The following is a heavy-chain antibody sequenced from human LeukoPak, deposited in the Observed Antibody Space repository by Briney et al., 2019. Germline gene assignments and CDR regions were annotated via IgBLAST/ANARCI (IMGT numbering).Heavy chain of an antibody. CDR1: GGTFSSYA. V-gene: IGHV1-69*05. CDR3: ARDKIGGIQLWLGQGV. Sequence: SVKVSCKASGGTFSSYAISWVRQAPGQGLEWMGGIIPIFGTANYAQKFQGRVTITTDESTSTAYMELSSLRSEDTAVYYCARDKIGGIQLWLGQGVWSKGTTVTVSS. D-gene: IGHD5-18*01. J-gene: IGHJ6*04. CDR2: IIPIFGTA.